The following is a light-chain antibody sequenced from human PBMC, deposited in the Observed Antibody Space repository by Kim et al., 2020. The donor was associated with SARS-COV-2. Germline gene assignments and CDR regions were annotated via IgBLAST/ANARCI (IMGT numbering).Light chain of an antibody. CDR2: DVS. V-gene: IGLV2-14*04. J-gene: IGLJ3*02. CDR3: SSYTSSSTRV. Sequence: GQSITIACTGTSSDVGGYNFVAWYQQHPGKAPKLMIYDVSNRPSGISNRFSGSKSGNTASLTISGLQAEDEADYYCSSYTSSSTRVFGGGTKLTVL. CDR1: SSDVGGYNF.